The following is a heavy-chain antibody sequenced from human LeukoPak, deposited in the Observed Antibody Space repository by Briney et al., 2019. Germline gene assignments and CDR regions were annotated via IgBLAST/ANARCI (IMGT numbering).Heavy chain of an antibody. D-gene: IGHD3-3*01. CDR2: ISSTSTYI. CDR3: AKDSSYDFWSGYYYYYYYMDV. Sequence: GESLRLSCAASGFTFTGYTMNWVRQAPGKGLEWVSSISSTSTYIYYADSVKGRFTISRDNAENSLYLQMDTLRAEDTAAYYCAKDSSYDFWSGYYYYYYYMDVWGKGTTVTVSS. CDR1: GFTFTGYT. J-gene: IGHJ6*03. V-gene: IGHV3-21*01.